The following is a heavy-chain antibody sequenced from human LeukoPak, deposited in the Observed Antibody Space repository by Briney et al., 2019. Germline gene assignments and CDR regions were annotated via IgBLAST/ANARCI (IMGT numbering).Heavy chain of an antibody. CDR3: ARDDGSYSRSPGFDS. D-gene: IGHD1-26*01. V-gene: IGHV3-66*01. Sequence: GGSLRLSCAASGFTVSSNYMSWVRQAPGKGLEWASVIYSGGSTYYADSVKGRFTISRDNSKNTLYLQMNSLRAEDTAVYYCARDDGSYSRSPGFDSWGQGTLVTVSS. J-gene: IGHJ4*02. CDR2: IYSGGST. CDR1: GFTVSSNY.